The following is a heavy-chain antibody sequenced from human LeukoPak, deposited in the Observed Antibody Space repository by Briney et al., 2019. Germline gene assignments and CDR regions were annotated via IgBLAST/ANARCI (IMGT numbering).Heavy chain of an antibody. D-gene: IGHD5-24*01. Sequence: GGSLRLSCAASGFTFSTYWMNWYRQAPGKGLEWVGNINQDASEINYADSVRGRFTISRDNAKNSLHLQMNSLRAEDTAVYYCAKDYKYAFDNWGQGTLVTVSS. CDR3: AKDYKYAFDN. J-gene: IGHJ4*02. CDR1: GFTFSTYW. V-gene: IGHV3-7*01. CDR2: INQDASEI.